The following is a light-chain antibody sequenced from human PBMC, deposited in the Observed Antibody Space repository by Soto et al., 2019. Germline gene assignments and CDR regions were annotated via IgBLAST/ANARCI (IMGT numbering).Light chain of an antibody. CDR2: EVS. Sequence: QSVLTQPASVSGSPGQSITISCIGTSSDVGGNNYVSWYQQHPGKAPKLMIYEVSNRPSGVSNCFSGSKSGNTASLTISGLQAEDEADYYCSSYTSSSTPYVFGTGTKLTVL. CDR1: SSDVGGNNY. J-gene: IGLJ1*01. V-gene: IGLV2-14*01. CDR3: SSYTSSSTPYV.